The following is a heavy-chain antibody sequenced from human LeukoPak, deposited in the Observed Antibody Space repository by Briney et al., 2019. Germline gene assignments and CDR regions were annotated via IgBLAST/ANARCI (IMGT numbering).Heavy chain of an antibody. CDR2: ISPSGGST. D-gene: IGHD3-22*01. Sequence: ASVKVSCKASGYTFSSYYMHWVRQAPGQGLEWMGIISPSGGSTSYAQKFQGRVTMTRDMSTSTVYMVLSSLRSEDTAVYYCVKVGYYNDSSGYYLDYFDYWGQGTLVTVSS. CDR3: VKVGYYNDSSGYYLDYFDY. J-gene: IGHJ4*02. CDR1: GYTFSSYY. V-gene: IGHV1-46*01.